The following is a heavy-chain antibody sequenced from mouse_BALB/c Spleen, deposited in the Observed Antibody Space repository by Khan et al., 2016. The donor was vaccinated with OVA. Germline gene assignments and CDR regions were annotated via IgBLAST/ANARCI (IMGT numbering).Heavy chain of an antibody. CDR1: GFSLTSYG. CDR2: IWSDGRT. CDR3: ARQGCPWYFDV. J-gene: IGHJ1*01. Sequence: QVQLQESGPGPVAPSQSLSITCTISGFSLTSYGVHWVRQPAGKGLEWLVVIWSDGRTTYNSALKSRLSISKDNSKSQVSLKVHSLQTADTAIYYCARQGCPWYFDVWGAGTTVTVSS. V-gene: IGHV2-6-1*01. D-gene: IGHD3-2*02.